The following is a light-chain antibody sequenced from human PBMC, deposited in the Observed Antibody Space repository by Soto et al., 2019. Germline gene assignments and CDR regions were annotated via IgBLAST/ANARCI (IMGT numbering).Light chain of an antibody. CDR1: QSISSW. CDR2: DAS. CDR3: QQYNSYWT. J-gene: IGKJ1*01. V-gene: IGKV1-5*01. Sequence: DIQITQSPSTLSASVGDRVTITCRASQSISSWLAWYQQKPGKAPNLLIYDASNLESGVPSRFSGSGSGTEFTLTISSLQPDDFATYYCQQYNSYWTFGQGTKVDIK.